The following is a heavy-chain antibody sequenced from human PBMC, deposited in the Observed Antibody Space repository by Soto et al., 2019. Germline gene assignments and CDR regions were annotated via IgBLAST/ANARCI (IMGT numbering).Heavy chain of an antibody. CDR3: ARAYCSGGSCYGFDYYYYGMDV. Sequence: SETLSLTCTVSGGSISSGGYYWSWIRQHPGKGLEWIGYIYYSGSTYYNPSLKSRVTISVDTSKNQFSLKLSSVTAADTAVYYCARAYCSGGSCYGFDYYYYGMDVWGQGTTVTSP. CDR1: GGSISSGGYY. CDR2: IYYSGST. J-gene: IGHJ6*02. V-gene: IGHV4-31*02. D-gene: IGHD2-15*01.